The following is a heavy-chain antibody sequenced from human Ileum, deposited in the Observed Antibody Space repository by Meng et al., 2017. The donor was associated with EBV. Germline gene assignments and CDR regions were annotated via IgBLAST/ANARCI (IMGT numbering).Heavy chain of an antibody. CDR1: GGSISRSVNY. CDR3: ARRGGYDILTPVGWFDP. CDR2: KYHSGST. V-gene: IGHV4-30-4*01. J-gene: IGHJ5*02. D-gene: IGHD3-9*01. Sequence: RPGRVMPSETRSLTRAVSGGSISRSVNYCRWVRQPPGKGLEWIGYKYHSGSTYYNPSLKSRVTMSVDTSRNQFSLKLSSVTAADTAVYYCARRGGYDILTPVGWFDPWGQGTLVTVSS.